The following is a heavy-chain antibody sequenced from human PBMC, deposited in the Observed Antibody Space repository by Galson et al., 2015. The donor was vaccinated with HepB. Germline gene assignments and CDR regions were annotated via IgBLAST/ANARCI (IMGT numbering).Heavy chain of an antibody. D-gene: IGHD2-2*01. CDR2: INWNSGSI. CDR3: AKAGGYCSSTTCYSWFDS. CDR1: GFTFADYA. J-gene: IGHJ5*01. Sequence: SLRLSCAASGFTFADYAMHWVRQTPGRGLEWVSGINWNSGSIGYADSVKGRFTISRDNAKNSLHLQMNSLRAEDTALYYCAKAGGYCSSTTCYSWFDSWGPGALVTVSS. V-gene: IGHV3-9*01.